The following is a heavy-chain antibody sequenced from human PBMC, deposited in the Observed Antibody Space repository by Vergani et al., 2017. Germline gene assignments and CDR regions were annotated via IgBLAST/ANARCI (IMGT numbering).Heavy chain of an antibody. CDR2: LSASDRRT. D-gene: IGHD6-19*01. CDR3: AKVGRSEVAGTFGAFDI. CDR1: GFTFIMHA. Sequence: EVQLLESGGDLVQPGGSLRLSCAASGFTFIMHAMSWVRQAPGKGLEWISTLSASDRRTHYADSVKGRFTISRGISKNTLFLHMNSLRPEDTAVYYCAKVGRSEVAGTFGAFDIWGQGTMVTVSS. V-gene: IGHV3-23*01. J-gene: IGHJ3*02.